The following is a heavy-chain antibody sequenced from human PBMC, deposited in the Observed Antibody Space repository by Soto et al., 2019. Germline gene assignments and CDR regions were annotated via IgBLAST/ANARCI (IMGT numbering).Heavy chain of an antibody. CDR1: GGSISSSSYY. J-gene: IGHJ4*01. D-gene: IGHD6-19*01. CDR2: IYHAGST. CDR3: ARGIAVAGTFFDF. V-gene: IGHV4-39*07. Sequence: PSETLSLTCTVSGGSISSSSYYWGWIRQPPGKGLEWIGSIYHAGSTNYNPSLESRVTISVDKSKNQFSLKLNSVTAADTAVYYCARGIAVAGTFFDFWGQGTLVTVS.